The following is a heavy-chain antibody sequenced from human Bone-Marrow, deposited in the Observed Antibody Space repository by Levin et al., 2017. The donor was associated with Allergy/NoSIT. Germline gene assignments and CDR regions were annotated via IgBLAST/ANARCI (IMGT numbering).Heavy chain of an antibody. D-gene: IGHD6-13*01. V-gene: IGHV3-33*01. J-gene: IGHJ4*02. CDR1: GFSFSTYG. CDR3: VRARRAFSSSFAY. Sequence: PGESLKISCAASGFSFSTYGMHWVRQAPGQGLEWVAVVHHDGNNKYYADSVKGRFTISRDNSENTLFLQMSGLRAEDTAVYYCVRARRAFSSSFAYWGQGTLVTVSS. CDR2: VHHDGNNK.